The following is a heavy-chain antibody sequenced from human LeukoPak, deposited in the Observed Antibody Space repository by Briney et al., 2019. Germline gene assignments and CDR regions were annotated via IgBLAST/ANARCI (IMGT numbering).Heavy chain of an antibody. D-gene: IGHD3-22*01. Sequence: GASVKVSCKASGYTFTSYGISWVRQAPGQGLEWMGWISAYNGNTNYAQKLQGRVTMTTDTSTSTAYMELRSLRSDDTAVYYCARSLSSGYYQEYFQHWGQGTLVTVSS. J-gene: IGHJ1*01. V-gene: IGHV1-18*01. CDR2: ISAYNGNT. CDR3: ARSLSSGYYQEYFQH. CDR1: GYTFTSYG.